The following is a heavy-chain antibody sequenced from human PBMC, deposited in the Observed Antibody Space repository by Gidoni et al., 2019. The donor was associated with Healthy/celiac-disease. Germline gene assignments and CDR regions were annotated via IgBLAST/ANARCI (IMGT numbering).Heavy chain of an antibody. D-gene: IGHD3-22*01. CDR2: IIPIFGTA. CDR1: GGTFSSYA. V-gene: IGHV1-69*01. CDR3: ASSSPYDSSGYYPGEYYFDY. Sequence: QVQLVQSGAEVKKPGSSVKVSCKASGGTFSSYAISWVRQAPGQGLEWMGGIIPIFGTANYAQKFQGRVTITADESTSTAYMELSSLRSEDTAVYYCASSSPYDSSGYYPGEYYFDYWGQGTLVTVSS. J-gene: IGHJ4*02.